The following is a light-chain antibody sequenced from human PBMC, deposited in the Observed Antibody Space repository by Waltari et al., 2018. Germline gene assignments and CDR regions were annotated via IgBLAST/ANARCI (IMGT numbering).Light chain of an antibody. V-gene: IGKV3-15*01. J-gene: IGKJ4*01. Sequence: EIVMTQSPGTLSVSPGERVTLSCRASQSVSTKLAWYQKKPGQPPRLLIYEASRRATGIPTRFSGSWSGTEFTLTISSLQSEDFAVYLCQQYNDWPPLTFGGGTKVEIK. CDR2: EAS. CDR1: QSVSTK. CDR3: QQYNDWPPLT.